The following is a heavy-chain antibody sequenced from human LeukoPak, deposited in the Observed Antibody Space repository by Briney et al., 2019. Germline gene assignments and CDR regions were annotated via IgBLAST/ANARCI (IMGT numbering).Heavy chain of an antibody. CDR2: INHSGST. CDR1: GFTFSNYW. CDR3: ARDPGIAAAGGSFDY. J-gene: IGHJ4*02. Sequence: GSLRLSCAASGFTFSNYWMSWIRQPPGKGLDWIGEINHSGSTKYNPSLKSRVTISVDTSKNQFSLKLNSVTAADTAVYYCARDPGIAAAGGSFDYWGQGTLVTVSS. V-gene: IGHV4-34*01. D-gene: IGHD6-13*01.